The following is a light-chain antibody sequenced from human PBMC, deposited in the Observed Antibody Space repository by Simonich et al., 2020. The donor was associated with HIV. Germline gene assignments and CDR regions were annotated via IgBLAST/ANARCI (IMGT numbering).Light chain of an antibody. CDR3: QQYLDTPRT. Sequence: DIVMTQSPDSLAVSLGERATINCKSSQSVLYSSNNKNYLAWYQQKPGQPPKLLIYWASTRESGVPDRFSGSGSGTDFTLNISGLQAEDVAVYYCQQYLDTPRTFGQGTKVEIK. CDR1: QSVLYSSNNKNY. CDR2: WAS. V-gene: IGKV4-1*01. J-gene: IGKJ1*01.